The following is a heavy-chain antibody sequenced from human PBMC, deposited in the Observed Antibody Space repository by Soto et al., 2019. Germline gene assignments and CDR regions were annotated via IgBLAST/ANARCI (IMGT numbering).Heavy chain of an antibody. Sequence: PGGSLRLSCAASGFTLSSYGMHWVRQAPGKGLEWVAVISYDGSNKYYADSVKGRFTISRDNSKNTLYLQMNSLRAEDTAVYYCAKEAFVAAAGPHFDYWGQGTLVTVSS. CDR1: GFTLSSYG. V-gene: IGHV3-30*18. CDR2: ISYDGSNK. CDR3: AKEAFVAAAGPHFDY. J-gene: IGHJ4*02. D-gene: IGHD6-13*01.